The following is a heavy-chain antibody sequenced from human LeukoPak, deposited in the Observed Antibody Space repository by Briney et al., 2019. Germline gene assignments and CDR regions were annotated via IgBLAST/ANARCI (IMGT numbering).Heavy chain of an antibody. CDR2: IYPSDSDT. CDR3: ATCLWFGEGAYMDV. D-gene: IGHD3-10*01. Sequence: GESLKISCKGSGYSFITHWIGWVRQMPGKGLEWMGIIYPSDSDTRYSPSFQGQVTISADKSISTAYLQWSNLKASDTAIYYCATCLWFGEGAYMDVWGKGTTVTVSS. J-gene: IGHJ6*03. V-gene: IGHV5-51*01. CDR1: GYSFITHW.